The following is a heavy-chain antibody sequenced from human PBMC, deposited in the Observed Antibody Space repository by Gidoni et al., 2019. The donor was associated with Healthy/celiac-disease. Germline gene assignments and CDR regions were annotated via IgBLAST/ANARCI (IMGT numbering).Heavy chain of an antibody. CDR3: ARSSGWYYFDY. CDR1: GYTFTGYY. CDR2: INPNSGGT. V-gene: IGHV1-2*02. J-gene: IGHJ4*02. Sequence: QVQLVQSGAEVKTPGASVTVSCKASGYTFTGYYMHWVRQAPGQGLEWMGWINPNSGGTNDAQKFQGRVTMTRDTSISTAYMELSRLRSDDTAVYYCARSSGWYYFDYWGQGTLVTVSS. D-gene: IGHD6-19*01.